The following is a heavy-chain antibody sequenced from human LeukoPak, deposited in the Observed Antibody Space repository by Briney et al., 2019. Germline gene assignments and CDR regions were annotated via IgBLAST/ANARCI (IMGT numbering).Heavy chain of an antibody. J-gene: IGHJ5*02. V-gene: IGHV3-7*01. Sequence: GGSLRLSCAASGFTFSSYWMSWVRQAPGKGLEWVANIKQDGSEKYYVDSVKGRFTISRDNAKNSLYLQMNSLRAEDTAVYYCASHSGRGYCSSTSCRGLSPWGQGTLVTVSS. D-gene: IGHD2-2*01. CDR2: IKQDGSEK. CDR1: GFTFSSYW. CDR3: ASHSGRGYCSSTSCRGLSP.